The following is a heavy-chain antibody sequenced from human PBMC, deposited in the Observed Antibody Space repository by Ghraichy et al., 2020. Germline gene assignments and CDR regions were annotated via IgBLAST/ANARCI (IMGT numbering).Heavy chain of an antibody. CDR3: AGGRSKQWIY. D-gene: IGHD6-19*01. Sequence: SETLSLTCTVHGGSFIAYYWSWVRQPPGGGLEWIGEKNHSEKTKYNPSLKSRVTVSVDTSKNQVSLKLTSVTASDTAVYYCAGGRSKQWIYWGQGTQVTVSS. J-gene: IGHJ4*02. CDR2: KNHSEKT. V-gene: IGHV4-34*01. CDR1: GGSFIAYY.